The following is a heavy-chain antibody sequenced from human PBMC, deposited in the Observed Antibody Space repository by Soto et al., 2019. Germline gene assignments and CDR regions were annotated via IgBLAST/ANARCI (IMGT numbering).Heavy chain of an antibody. CDR3: AKIPRQIDYGDYGGFY. J-gene: IGHJ4*02. V-gene: IGHV3-30*18. CDR1: GFTFSSYG. CDR2: ISYDGSNK. D-gene: IGHD4-17*01. Sequence: QVQLVESGGGVVQPGWSLRLSCAASGFTFSSYGMHWVRQAPGKGLEWVAVISYDGSNKYYADSVKGRFTISRDNSKNTLYLQMNSLRAEDTAVYYCAKIPRQIDYGDYGGFYWGQGTLVTVSS.